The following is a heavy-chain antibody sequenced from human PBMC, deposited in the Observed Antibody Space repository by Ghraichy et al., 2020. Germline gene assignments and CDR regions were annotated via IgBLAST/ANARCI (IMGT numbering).Heavy chain of an antibody. CDR1: GYTFTSYG. CDR3: ARDLRSPEWLTFPRFYYGMDV. J-gene: IGHJ6*02. Sequence: ASVKVSCKASGYTFTSYGISWVRQATGQGLEWMGWISAYNGNTNYAQKFQGRVTMTTDTSTSTAYMELRSLRSDDTAVYYCARDLRSPEWLTFPRFYYGMDVWGQGTTVTVSS. V-gene: IGHV1-18*04. CDR2: ISAYNGNT. D-gene: IGHD6-19*01.